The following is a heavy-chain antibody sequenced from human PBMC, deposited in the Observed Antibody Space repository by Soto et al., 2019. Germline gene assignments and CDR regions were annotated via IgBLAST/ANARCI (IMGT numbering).Heavy chain of an antibody. CDR1: GYTFTTYG. CDR3: ARAPNFDNVLVCLYYYALDV. D-gene: IGHD2-8*02. V-gene: IGHV1-18*01. CDR2: ISTYTGYT. Sequence: QVQLVQSGAEVKKPGASVKVSCMASGYTFTTYGITWVRQAPGQGLEWVVWISTYTGYTDYAQRFQGRVIMTADTSTRTAYMELESLTPDDTAVYYCARAPNFDNVLVCLYYYALDVWGQGTPVTVSS. J-gene: IGHJ6*02.